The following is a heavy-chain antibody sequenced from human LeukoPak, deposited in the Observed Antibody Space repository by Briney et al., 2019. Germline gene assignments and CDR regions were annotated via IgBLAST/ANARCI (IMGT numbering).Heavy chain of an antibody. Sequence: GGSLRLSCAASGVTFSSDGMHWVRQAPGKGLEWVAVIWYDGSNKYYADSVKGRFTISRDNSKNTLYLQMNSLRAEDTAVYYCAKDLISSSSEGIDYWGQGTLVTVSS. D-gene: IGHD6-6*01. CDR2: IWYDGSNK. CDR3: AKDLISSSSEGIDY. J-gene: IGHJ4*02. V-gene: IGHV3-33*06. CDR1: GVTFSSDG.